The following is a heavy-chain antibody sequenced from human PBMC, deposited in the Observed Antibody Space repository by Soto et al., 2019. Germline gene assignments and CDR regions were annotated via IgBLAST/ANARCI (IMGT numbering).Heavy chain of an antibody. Sequence: GGSMRLSRAASGFTFSSYAMSWVRQAPGKGLEWVSAISGSGGSTYYADSVKGRFTISRDNSKNTLYLQMNSLRAEDTAVYYCAKVIVVVPAAPRWFDPWGQGTLVTVSS. V-gene: IGHV3-23*01. CDR2: ISGSGGST. CDR3: AKVIVVVPAAPRWFDP. D-gene: IGHD2-2*01. J-gene: IGHJ5*02. CDR1: GFTFSSYA.